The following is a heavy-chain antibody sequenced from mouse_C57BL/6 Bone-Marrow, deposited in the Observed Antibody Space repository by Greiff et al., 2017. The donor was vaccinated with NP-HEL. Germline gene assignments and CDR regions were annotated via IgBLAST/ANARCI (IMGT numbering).Heavy chain of an antibody. CDR3: ARGQTGFYWYFDV. CDR2: IYPGSGNT. J-gene: IGHJ1*03. D-gene: IGHD4-1*01. CDR1: GYSFTSYY. Sequence: QVQLQQSGPELVKPGASVKISCKASGYSFTSYYIHWVKQRPGQGLEWIGWIYPGSGNTKYNEKFKGKATLTADTSSSTAYMQLSSLTSGDSAVYYCARGQTGFYWYFDVWGTGTTVTVSS. V-gene: IGHV1-66*01.